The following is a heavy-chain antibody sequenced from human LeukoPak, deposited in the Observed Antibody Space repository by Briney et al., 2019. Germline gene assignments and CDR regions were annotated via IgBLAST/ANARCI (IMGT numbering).Heavy chain of an antibody. D-gene: IGHD2-2*02. Sequence: SETLSPTCAVYRGSFSGYYWSWIRQPPGKGLEWIAEVSHSEGTNYNPSLRSRATISVETAKNQFSLKLSSVTAADTPVYYWARGVRTHIVVVPATIPVWNYWGQGTLVTVSS. CDR2: VSHSEGT. V-gene: IGHV4-34*01. CDR1: RGSFSGYY. J-gene: IGHJ4*02. CDR3: ARGVRTHIVVVPATIPVWNY.